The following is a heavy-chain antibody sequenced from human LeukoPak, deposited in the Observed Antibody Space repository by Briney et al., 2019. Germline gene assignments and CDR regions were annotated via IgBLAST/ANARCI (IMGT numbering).Heavy chain of an antibody. D-gene: IGHD3-10*01. CDR3: VRGSSGTVVRGVAWAWFDP. J-gene: IGHJ5*02. V-gene: IGHV3-7*05. CDR1: GFTFNNYW. CDR2: IKQDGSEK. Sequence: PGGSLRLSCVASGFTFNNYWITWVRQAPGKGLEWVANIKQDGSEKYFVDSVRGRFTISRDNAKDSLYLQMNSLRAEDTAVYYCVRGSSGTVVRGVAWAWFDPWGQGALVTVSS.